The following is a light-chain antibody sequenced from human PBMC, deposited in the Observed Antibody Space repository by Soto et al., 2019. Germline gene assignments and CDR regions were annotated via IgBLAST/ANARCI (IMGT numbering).Light chain of an antibody. CDR3: CSYPVGSHYV. V-gene: IGLV2-23*01. CDR2: EGS. Sequence: QSALTQPASVSGSPGQSITISCTGTSSDVGSYNLVSWYQQHPGKAPKLMIYEGSKRPSGVSNRFSGSKSGNTASLTISGLQAEDEADYYCCSYPVGSHYVFGTGTKVTV. J-gene: IGLJ1*01. CDR1: SSDVGSYNL.